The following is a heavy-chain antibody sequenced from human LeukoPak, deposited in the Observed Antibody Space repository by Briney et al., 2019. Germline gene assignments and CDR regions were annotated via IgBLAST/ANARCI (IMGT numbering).Heavy chain of an antibody. Sequence: SETLSLTCTVSGGSISSYYWSWIRQPPGKGLEWIGYIYYSGSTNYNPSLKSRVTISVDTSKNQFSLKLSSVTAADTAVYYCASSAGYSSGWFNFDYWGQGTLVTVSS. V-gene: IGHV4-59*08. CDR1: GGSISSYY. J-gene: IGHJ4*02. D-gene: IGHD6-19*01. CDR2: IYYSGST. CDR3: ASSAGYSSGWFNFDY.